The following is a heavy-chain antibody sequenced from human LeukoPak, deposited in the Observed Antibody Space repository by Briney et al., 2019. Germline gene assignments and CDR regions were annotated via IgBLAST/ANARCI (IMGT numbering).Heavy chain of an antibody. CDR3: ARDLRYRDDY. J-gene: IGHJ4*02. Sequence: GGSLRLFCAASGFTFSSYSMNWVRQAPGKGLEWVSYISSSSSTIYYTDSAKGRFTISRDNAKNSLYLQMNSLRDEDTAVYYCARDLRYRDDYWGQGTLVTVSS. CDR1: GFTFSSYS. D-gene: IGHD1-1*01. CDR2: ISSSSSTI. V-gene: IGHV3-48*02.